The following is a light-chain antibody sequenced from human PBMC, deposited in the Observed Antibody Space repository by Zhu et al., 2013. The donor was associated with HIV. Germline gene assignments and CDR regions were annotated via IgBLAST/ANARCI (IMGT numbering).Light chain of an antibody. Sequence: DIQMTQSPSSLSASTGDRVTLTCRASQDISTHVAWYQQKPGKAPKLLIYRASGLQGGVPSRFSGSGSGTDFTLTIRSLQPDDFAIYYCQQYNSLWAFGQGTKVEMK. J-gene: IGKJ1*01. CDR3: QQYNSLWA. CDR1: QDISTH. CDR2: RAS. V-gene: IGKV1-16*01.